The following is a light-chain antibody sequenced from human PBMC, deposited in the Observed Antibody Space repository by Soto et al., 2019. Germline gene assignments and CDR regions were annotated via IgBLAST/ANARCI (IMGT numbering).Light chain of an antibody. CDR1: RSVSTN. CDR3: QQYDKSLPPVT. Sequence: DIILTQSPAIVSVSPGERATLSCRASRSVSTNLAWYQHKHGQAPRLLIYGASTRVTDIPARFSCSGSGTDFTLTINYLKSEDFGVYYCQQYDKSLPPVTVGGGTKVEI. CDR2: GAS. V-gene: IGKV3-15*01. J-gene: IGKJ4*01.